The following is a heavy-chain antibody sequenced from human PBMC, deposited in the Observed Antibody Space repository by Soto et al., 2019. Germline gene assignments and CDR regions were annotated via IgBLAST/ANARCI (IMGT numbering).Heavy chain of an antibody. CDR3: ARDRLGYCSGGSCREYGMDV. V-gene: IGHV1-69*01. D-gene: IGHD2-15*01. CDR2: IIPIFGTA. J-gene: IGHJ6*02. CDR1: GGTFSSYA. Sequence: QVQLVQSGAEVKKPGSSVKVSCKASGGTFSSYAISWVRQAPGQGLEWMGGIIPIFGTANYAQKFQGRGTITEDESTSTAYMELSSLRSEDTAVYYCARDRLGYCSGGSCREYGMDVWGQGTTVTVSS.